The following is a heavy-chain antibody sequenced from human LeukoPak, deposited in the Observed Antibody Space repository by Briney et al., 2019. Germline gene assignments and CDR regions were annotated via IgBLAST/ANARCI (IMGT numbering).Heavy chain of an antibody. Sequence: PSETLSLTCTVSGGSITFGSYYWTWIRQPAGRGLEWIGRIYTSGRTFYNPSLKSRVTISMDTSMNQFSLRLNSVTAADTAVYYCARARVIPASFDDWGQGTLVTVSS. CDR3: ARARVIPASFDD. J-gene: IGHJ4*02. D-gene: IGHD3-16*02. V-gene: IGHV4-61*02. CDR2: IYTSGRT. CDR1: GGSITFGSYY.